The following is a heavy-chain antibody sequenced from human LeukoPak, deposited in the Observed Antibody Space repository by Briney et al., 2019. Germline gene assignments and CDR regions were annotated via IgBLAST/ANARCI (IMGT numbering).Heavy chain of an antibody. D-gene: IGHD2-2*02. CDR3: AREYPWYGMDV. J-gene: IGHJ6*02. V-gene: IGHV1-18*01. Sequence: ASVKVSCKASGYTFTSYGISWVRQAPGQGLEWMGWISAYNGNTNYAQKLQGRVTMTTDTSTSTAYMELSRLRSDDTAVYYCAREYPWYGMDVWGQGTTVTVSS. CDR1: GYTFTSYG. CDR2: ISAYNGNT.